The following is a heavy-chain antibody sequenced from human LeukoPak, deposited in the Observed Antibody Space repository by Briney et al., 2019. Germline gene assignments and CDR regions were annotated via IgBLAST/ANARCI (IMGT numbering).Heavy chain of an antibody. CDR3: ARVVATRYYYYMDV. CDR2: INHSGST. CDR1: GGSFSGYY. D-gene: IGHD5-12*01. V-gene: IGHV4-34*01. Sequence: SETLSLTCAVYGGSFSGYYWSWVRQPPGKGLEWIGEINHSGSTNYNPSFKSRVTISVDTSKNQFSLKLSSVTAADTAVYYCARVVATRYYYYMDVWGKGTTVTISS. J-gene: IGHJ6*03.